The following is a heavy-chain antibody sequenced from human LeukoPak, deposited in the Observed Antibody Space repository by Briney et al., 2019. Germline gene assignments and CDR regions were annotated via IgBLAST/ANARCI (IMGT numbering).Heavy chain of an antibody. CDR3: ARVGARYFAWLFTSYGMDV. CDR2: IIPILGIA. D-gene: IGHD3-9*01. J-gene: IGHJ6*02. V-gene: IGHV1-69*04. Sequence: SVKVSCKASGGTFSSYAISWVRQAPGQGLEWMGRIIPILGIANYAQKFQGRVTITADKSTSTAYMELSSLRSEDTAVYYCARVGARYFAWLFTSYGMDVWGQGTTVTVSS. CDR1: GGTFSSYA.